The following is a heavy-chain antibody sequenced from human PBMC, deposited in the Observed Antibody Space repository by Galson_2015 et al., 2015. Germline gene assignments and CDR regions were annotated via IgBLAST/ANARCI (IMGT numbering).Heavy chain of an antibody. J-gene: IGHJ4*02. CDR2: ITSIFGTA. CDR3: ATASQDCSSNSCPYNY. V-gene: IGHV1-69*06. Sequence: SVKVSCKASGGTFSSYAISWVRQAPGQGPQWMGGITSIFGTASYAQKFQGRVTITAEKSTSTAYMELSSLISEDTAVYYCATASQDCSSNSCPYNYWGQGTLVPVSS. D-gene: IGHD2-2*01. CDR1: GGTFSSYA.